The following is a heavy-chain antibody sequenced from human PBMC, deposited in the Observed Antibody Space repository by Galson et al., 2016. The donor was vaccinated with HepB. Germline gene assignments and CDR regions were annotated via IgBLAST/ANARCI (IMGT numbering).Heavy chain of an antibody. J-gene: IGHJ3*02. CDR2: NSGSGGNT. Sequence: SLRLSCAGSEFTFSNYALSWVRQAPGKGLEWVSHNSGSGGNTYYADSVKGRFTISRDNSKNTLYLQMNGLRAEDTAVYDCARGSSGWYRAFDIWGQGTMVTVSS. CDR3: ARGSSGWYRAFDI. CDR1: EFTFSNYA. V-gene: IGHV3-23*01. D-gene: IGHD6-19*01.